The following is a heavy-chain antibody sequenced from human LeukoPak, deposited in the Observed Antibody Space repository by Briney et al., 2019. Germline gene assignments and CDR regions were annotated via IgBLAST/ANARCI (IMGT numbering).Heavy chain of an antibody. CDR3: AKDTPGGEYYDSSPLDY. V-gene: IGHV3-23*01. CDR2: ISGSGGST. Sequence: PGGSVRLSCAASGFTFSSYALNWVRQAPGKGLEWVSAISGSGGSTYYADSVKGRFTISRDNSKNTLYLQMNSLRAVDTAVYYCAKDTPGGEYYDSSPLDYWGQGILVTVSS. CDR1: GFTFSSYA. J-gene: IGHJ4*02. D-gene: IGHD3-22*01.